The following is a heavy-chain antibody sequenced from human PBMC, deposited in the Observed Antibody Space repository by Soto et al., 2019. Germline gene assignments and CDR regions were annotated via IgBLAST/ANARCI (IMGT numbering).Heavy chain of an antibody. Sequence: ASVKVSCKASGYTFTSYAMNWVRQAPGQRLEWMGWINAGNGNTKYSQKFQGRVTITRDTSASTAYMELNSLRSEDTAVYYCVRDSPIGSTFSGYDGIDYWGQGTLVTVSS. J-gene: IGHJ4*02. CDR1: GYTFTSYA. V-gene: IGHV1-3*01. CDR3: VRDSPIGSTFSGYDGIDY. D-gene: IGHD5-12*01. CDR2: INAGNGNT.